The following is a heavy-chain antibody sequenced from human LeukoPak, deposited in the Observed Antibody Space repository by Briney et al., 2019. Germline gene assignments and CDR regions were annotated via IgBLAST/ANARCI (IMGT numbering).Heavy chain of an antibody. Sequence: SETLSLTCTVSGGSISTYYWSWIRQPPGKGLEWIGYIYYSGSTNYNPSLKSRVTISLDTSKNQFSLKLSSVTAADTAVYYCARGGIKVIRTFDYWGQGTLVTVSS. J-gene: IGHJ4*02. CDR3: ARGGIKVIRTFDY. D-gene: IGHD3-22*01. CDR1: GGSISTYY. CDR2: IYYSGST. V-gene: IGHV4-59*01.